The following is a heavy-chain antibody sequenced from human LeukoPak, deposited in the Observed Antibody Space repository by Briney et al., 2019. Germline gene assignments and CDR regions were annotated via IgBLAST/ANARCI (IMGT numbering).Heavy chain of an antibody. CDR3: GRTWGYYFDY. CDR1: GGSISSDTSH. Sequence: TSETLSLTCTVSGGSISSDTSHWGWIRQPPGKGLEWIGSIHYTGRTYYNPSLKSRVTISVDTSKSQFSLKLPSVTAADTAVYYCGRTWGYYFDYWGQGTLVTVSS. CDR2: IHYTGRT. D-gene: IGHD3-16*01. J-gene: IGHJ4*02. V-gene: IGHV4-39*07.